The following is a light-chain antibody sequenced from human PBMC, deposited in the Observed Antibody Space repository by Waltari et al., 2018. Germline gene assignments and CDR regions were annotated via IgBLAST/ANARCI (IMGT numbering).Light chain of an antibody. Sequence: QSVLTQPPSVSAAPGQKVTISCSGSSSNIGNTYVSWYQLPPGTAPKLLIYDNNKRPSGIPDRFSGSKSGTSATLGITGLQTGDEADYYCGTWDNSLSVLWVFGGGTKLTVL. J-gene: IGLJ3*02. CDR2: DNN. V-gene: IGLV1-51*01. CDR3: GTWDNSLSVLWV. CDR1: SSNIGNTY.